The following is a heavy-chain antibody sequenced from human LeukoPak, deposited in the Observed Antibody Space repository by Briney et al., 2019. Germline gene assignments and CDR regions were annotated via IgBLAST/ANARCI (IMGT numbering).Heavy chain of an antibody. CDR3: ARLIAAAASYYFDC. D-gene: IGHD6-13*01. J-gene: IGHJ4*02. CDR2: IYPGDSDT. CDR1: GYTFSTYW. Sequence: GESLKISCKGSGYTFSTYWIGWVRQMPRKGLEWMGIIYPGDSDTRYSPSFQGQVTISADKSISTAYLQWSSLKASDSAMYYCARLIAAAASYYFDCWGQGTLVTVSS. V-gene: IGHV5-51*01.